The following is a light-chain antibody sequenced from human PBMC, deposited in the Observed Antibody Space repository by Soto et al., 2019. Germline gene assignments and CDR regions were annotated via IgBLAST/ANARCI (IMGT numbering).Light chain of an antibody. Sequence: QSALTQPASVSGSPGQSITISCTGTSSHVGGYNYVSWYQRHPGKAPKFMIYDVSNRPSGVSNRFSGSKSGNTASLTISGLQAEDEADYYCSSYTTSNTRQIVFGTGTKLTVL. CDR3: SSYTTSNTRQIV. CDR2: DVS. V-gene: IGLV2-14*01. CDR1: SSHVGGYNY. J-gene: IGLJ1*01.